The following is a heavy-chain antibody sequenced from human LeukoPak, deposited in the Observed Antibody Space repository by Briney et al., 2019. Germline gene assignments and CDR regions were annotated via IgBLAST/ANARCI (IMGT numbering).Heavy chain of an antibody. J-gene: IGHJ4*02. D-gene: IGHD3-9*01. V-gene: IGHV4-39*01. CDR3: ASTGILTGYYTYGY. CDR2: IYYSGST. CDR1: GGSISSSSYY. Sequence: SETLSLTCTVSGGSISSSSYYWGWIRQPLGKGLEWIGSIYYSGSTYYNPSLKSRVTISVDTSKNQFSLKLSSVTAADTAVYYCASTGILTGYYTYGYWGQGTLVTVSS.